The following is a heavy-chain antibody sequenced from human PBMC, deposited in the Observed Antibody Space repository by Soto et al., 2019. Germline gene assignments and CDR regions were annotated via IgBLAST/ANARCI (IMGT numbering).Heavy chain of an antibody. J-gene: IGHJ4*02. CDR3: AKALSFWNSYVHDFDS. V-gene: IGHV3-23*01. D-gene: IGHD3-3*01. CDR1: GFTFGNYG. CDR2: ISDDGGGT. Sequence: EVQLLVSGGGLVQPGGSLRLSCAASGFTFGNYGMNWVRQAPGKGLEWVSTISDDGGGTYYADSVKGRIPTSRDNSKNRLDLQMYSLRAEDTAVYYFAKALSFWNSYVHDFDSWGQGILVTVSS.